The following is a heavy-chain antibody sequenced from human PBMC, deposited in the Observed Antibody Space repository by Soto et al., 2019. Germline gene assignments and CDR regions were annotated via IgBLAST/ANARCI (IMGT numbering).Heavy chain of an antibody. CDR3: ARGMYGSGSYYIGDAFDM. CDR1: GFTVSYNY. J-gene: IGHJ3*02. Sequence: EVQLVESGGGLIQPGGSLRLSCAVSGFTVSYNYMNWVRQAPGKGLEWVSVIYRGGDTFYADSVKGRFTISRDNSKNILYLQMNSLRAEDTAVYYCARGMYGSGSYYIGDAFDMWGQGTMVTVSS. D-gene: IGHD3-10*01. V-gene: IGHV3-53*01. CDR2: IYRGGDT.